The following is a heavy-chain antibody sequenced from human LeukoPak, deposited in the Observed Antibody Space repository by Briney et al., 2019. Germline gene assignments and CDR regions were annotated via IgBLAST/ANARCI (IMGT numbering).Heavy chain of an antibody. Sequence: GGSLRLSCAASGFTFSSYEMNWVRQAPGKGLEWVSYISSSGSTIYYADSVKGRFTISRDNAKNSLYLQMNSLRAEDTALYYCAKDLGYYDSSGYYWHLDYWGQGTLVTVSS. D-gene: IGHD3-22*01. CDR1: GFTFSSYE. CDR2: ISSSGSTI. V-gene: IGHV3-48*03. J-gene: IGHJ4*02. CDR3: AKDLGYYDSSGYYWHLDY.